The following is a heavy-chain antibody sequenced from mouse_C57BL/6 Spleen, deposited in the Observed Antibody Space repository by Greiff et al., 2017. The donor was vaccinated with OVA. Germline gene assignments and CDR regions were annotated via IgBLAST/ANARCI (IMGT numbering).Heavy chain of an antibody. CDR2: IYPRSGNT. Sequence: QVQLQQSGAELARPGASVKLSCKASGYTFTSYGISWVKQRTGQGLEWIGEIYPRSGNTYYNEKFKGKATLTADKSSSTAYMELRSLTSEDSAVYFCARLAYDYDEYYLDYWGQGTTLTVSS. V-gene: IGHV1-81*01. CDR3: ARLAYDYDEYYLDY. D-gene: IGHD2-4*01. J-gene: IGHJ2*01. CDR1: GYTFTSYG.